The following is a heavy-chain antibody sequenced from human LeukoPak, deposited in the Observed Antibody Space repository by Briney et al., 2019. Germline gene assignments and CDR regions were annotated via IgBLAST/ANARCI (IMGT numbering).Heavy chain of an antibody. Sequence: SLRLSCAASGLIFTSYSMNWVRQAPGKGLEGISYISSSSSTIYYADSVRGRFTITRDNAKNSLYLQMNSLRAEDTAVYYCARGFHRYNYDSGAYSVYWGQGTLVTVSS. V-gene: IGHV3-48*01. D-gene: IGHD3-22*01. CDR1: GLIFTSYS. CDR2: ISSSSSTI. J-gene: IGHJ4*02. CDR3: ARGFHRYNYDSGAYSVY.